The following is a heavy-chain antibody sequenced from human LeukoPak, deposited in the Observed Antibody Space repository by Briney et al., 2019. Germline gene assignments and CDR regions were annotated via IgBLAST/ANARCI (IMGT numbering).Heavy chain of an antibody. V-gene: IGHV4-39*01. CDR3: ARHGSGSYYKFDWFDP. CDR1: SGSISTSNYY. D-gene: IGHD3-10*01. CDR2: IFYSGST. Sequence: SETLSLTCTVSSGSISTSNYYWGWVRQPPGKALEWIGNIFYSGSTYYSPSLKSRVTISLDTSKNQFSLKLSSVTAADTAVYYCARHGSGSYYKFDWFDPWGQGTLVTVSS. J-gene: IGHJ5*02.